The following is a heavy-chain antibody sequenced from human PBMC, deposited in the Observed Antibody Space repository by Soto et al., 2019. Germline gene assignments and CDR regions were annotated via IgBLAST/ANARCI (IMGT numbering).Heavy chain of an antibody. D-gene: IGHD2-2*01. Sequence: PSETLSLTCTVSGGSISSGDYYWSWIRQPPGKGLEWIGYIYYSGSTYYNPSLKSRVTISVDTSKNQFSLKLSSVTAADTAVYYCARDHIVLVPAAMLSYYYYYGMDVWGQGTTVTVSS. V-gene: IGHV4-30-4*01. J-gene: IGHJ6*02. CDR1: GGSISSGDYY. CDR3: ARDHIVLVPAAMLSYYYYYGMDV. CDR2: IYYSGST.